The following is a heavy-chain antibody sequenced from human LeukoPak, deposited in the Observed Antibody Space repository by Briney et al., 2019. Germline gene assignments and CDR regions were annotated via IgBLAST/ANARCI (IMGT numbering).Heavy chain of an antibody. Sequence: GGSLRLSCAASGFTFSSYDMNWVRQAPGKGLEWVSYISTMSSTKYYADSVKGRFTISRDNAKNSLYLQMNSLRAEDTAVYYCAKDMTGYPSYWGQGTLVTVSS. CDR3: AKDMTGYPSY. V-gene: IGHV3-48*01. D-gene: IGHD3-9*01. CDR2: ISTMSSTK. J-gene: IGHJ4*02. CDR1: GFTFSSYD.